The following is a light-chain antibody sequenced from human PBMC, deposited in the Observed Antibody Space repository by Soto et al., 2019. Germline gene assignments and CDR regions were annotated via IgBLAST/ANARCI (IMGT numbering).Light chain of an antibody. V-gene: IGKV1-39*01. CDR2: GAS. CDR1: QSISSY. J-gene: IGKJ2*01. Sequence: DIQMTQPPSSLSASVGDRVTITCRARQSISSYLNWYQQKLGKAPKLLIYGASNLQSGVPSRFSGSGSGTEFALTISSLQPEEFASYYCQQSYGTRYTFGQGTKLEIK. CDR3: QQSYGTRYT.